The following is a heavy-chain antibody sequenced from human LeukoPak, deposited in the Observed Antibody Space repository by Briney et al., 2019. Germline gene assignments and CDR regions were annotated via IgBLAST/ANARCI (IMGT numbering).Heavy chain of an antibody. CDR1: GGTFSSYA. CDR2: IIPIFGTA. J-gene: IGHJ6*02. V-gene: IGHV1-69*13. D-gene: IGHD3-10*01. CDR3: AGWDGSGSYYSEYYYYGMDV. Sequence: SVKVSCKASGGTFSSYAISWVRQAPGQGLEWMGRIIPIFGTANYAQKFQGRVTITADESTSTAYMELSSLRSEDTAVYYCAGWDGSGSYYSEYYYYGMDVWGQGTTVTVSS.